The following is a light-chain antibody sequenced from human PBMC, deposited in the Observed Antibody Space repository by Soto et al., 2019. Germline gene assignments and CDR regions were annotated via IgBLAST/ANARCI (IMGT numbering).Light chain of an antibody. Sequence: QSVLTQPASVSGSPGQSITISCTGTSSDVGSYNLVSWYQQHPGKAPKLMIYEGSKRPSGVSNRFSGSKSGNTASLTISGLQVEDEVNYYCCSYPGISPLVFGGGTPLPV. J-gene: IGLJ2*01. CDR2: EGS. CDR1: SSDVGSYNL. V-gene: IGLV2-23*01. CDR3: CSYPGISPLV.